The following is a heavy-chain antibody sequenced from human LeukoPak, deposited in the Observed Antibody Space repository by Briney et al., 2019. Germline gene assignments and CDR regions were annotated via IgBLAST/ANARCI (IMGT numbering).Heavy chain of an antibody. CDR3: VRGVGVSRFNYFDP. V-gene: IGHV3-33*01. D-gene: IGHD1-26*01. J-gene: IGHJ5*02. CDR1: GFTFSSFG. Sequence: PGGSLRLSCAASGFTFSSFGMHWVRQAPGKGLEWVAVTWYDASNKYYADSVKGRFTISRDNSKNTLYLQMNSLRDDDTAVYYCVRGVGVSRFNYFDPWGQGTLVTVSS. CDR2: TWYDASNK.